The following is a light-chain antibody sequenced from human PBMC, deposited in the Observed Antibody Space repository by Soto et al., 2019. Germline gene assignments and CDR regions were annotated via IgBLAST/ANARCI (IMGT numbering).Light chain of an antibody. Sequence: EIVLTQSPGTLSLSPGERATLSCRASQTVSSSYLAWYQQKPVQAPRLLIYGASSRATGIPDRFSGSGSGTDFTLTISRLETEDFAVYFCPQYGSSPLTFGQGTRLEIK. J-gene: IGKJ5*01. CDR3: PQYGSSPLT. V-gene: IGKV3-20*01. CDR2: GAS. CDR1: QTVSSSY.